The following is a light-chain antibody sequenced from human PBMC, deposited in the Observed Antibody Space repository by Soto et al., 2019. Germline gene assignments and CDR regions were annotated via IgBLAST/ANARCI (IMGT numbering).Light chain of an antibody. Sequence: EIVLTQSPATLSLSPGERATLSCRASQSVSSYLAWYQQKPGQAPRLIIYGATNRATGIPDRFSGRGSGTDFTLTISRLEPEDFAVYYCQQYGRSGTFGQGTKVDIK. J-gene: IGKJ1*01. CDR2: GAT. V-gene: IGKV3-20*01. CDR3: QQYGRSGT. CDR1: QSVSSY.